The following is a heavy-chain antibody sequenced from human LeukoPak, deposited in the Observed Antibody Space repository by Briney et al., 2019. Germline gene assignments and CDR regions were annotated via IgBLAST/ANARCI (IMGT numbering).Heavy chain of an antibody. V-gene: IGHV5-51*01. D-gene: IGHD7-27*01. CDR2: IYPGDSDT. CDR3: ARHNNWGFDY. Sequence: GESLQISCKGFGYSFTSYWIGWVRQMPGKGLEWMGIIYPGDSDTRYSPSFQGQVTISADKSISTAYLQWSTLKASDTAIYYCARHNNWGFDYWDRGTLVTVSS. J-gene: IGHJ4*02. CDR1: GYSFTSYW.